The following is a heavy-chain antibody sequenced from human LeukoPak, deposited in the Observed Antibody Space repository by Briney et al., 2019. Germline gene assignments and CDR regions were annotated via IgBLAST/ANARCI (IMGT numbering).Heavy chain of an antibody. D-gene: IGHD3-10*01. CDR3: AKGLTPTYYYGSGSYLITGGMDV. CDR1: GFTFSSYA. Sequence: GGSLRLSCAASGFTFSSYAMSWVRQAPGKGLEWVSAISGSGGSTYYADSVKGRFTISRDNSKNTLYLQMNSLRAEDTAVYYCAKGLTPTYYYGSGSYLITGGMDVWGQGTTVTVSS. J-gene: IGHJ6*02. V-gene: IGHV3-23*01. CDR2: ISGSGGST.